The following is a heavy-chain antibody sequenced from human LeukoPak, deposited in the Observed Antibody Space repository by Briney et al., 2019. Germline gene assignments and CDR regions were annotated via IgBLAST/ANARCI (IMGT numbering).Heavy chain of an antibody. V-gene: IGHV4-39*01. J-gene: IGHJ3*02. CDR3: ARRGSYDTFDI. CDR1: GGSISSSGSY. D-gene: IGHD1-26*01. Sequence: PSETLSLTCTVSGGSISSSGSYWGWIRQPPGKGLEWIGNIYYSGSTYYNPSLTSRVTISVDTSKNQFSLKLTSVTAADSAVFYCARRGSYDTFDIWGHGTMVTVSS. CDR2: IYYSGST.